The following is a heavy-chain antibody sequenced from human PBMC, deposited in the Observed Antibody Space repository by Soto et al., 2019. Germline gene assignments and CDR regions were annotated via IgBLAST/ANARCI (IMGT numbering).Heavy chain of an antibody. Sequence: GGSLRLSCAASGFTLSIYAMTWVRQSPGKGLEWVSSMSRTGDNTYYADSVKGRFTISRDNSKNTLYLQMNSLRAEDTAIYYCAKDQSNSNPLYYFDFWGPGTLVTVSS. D-gene: IGHD3-22*01. CDR1: GFTLSIYA. CDR3: AKDQSNSNPLYYFDF. J-gene: IGHJ4*02. V-gene: IGHV3-23*01. CDR2: MSRTGDNT.